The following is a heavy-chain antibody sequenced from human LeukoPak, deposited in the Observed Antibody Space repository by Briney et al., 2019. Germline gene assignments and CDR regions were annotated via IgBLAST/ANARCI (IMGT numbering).Heavy chain of an antibody. CDR3: ARDPGDFWSGYYYAFDI. J-gene: IGHJ3*02. Sequence: PSETLSLTCTVSGGSISSYYWSWIRQPAGKGLEWIGRIYTSGSTNYNPSLKSRVTMSVDTSKNQFSLKLSSVTAVDTAVYYCARDPGDFWSGYYYAFDIWGQGTMVTVSS. D-gene: IGHD3-3*01. CDR1: GGSISSYY. CDR2: IYTSGST. V-gene: IGHV4-4*07.